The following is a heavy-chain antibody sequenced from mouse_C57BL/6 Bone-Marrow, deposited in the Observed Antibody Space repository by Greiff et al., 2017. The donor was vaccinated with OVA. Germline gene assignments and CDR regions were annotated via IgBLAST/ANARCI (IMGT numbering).Heavy chain of an antibody. V-gene: IGHV7-3*01. J-gene: IGHJ4*01. CDR1: GFTFTDYY. D-gene: IGHD3-1*01. CDR2: IRNKANGYTT. Sequence: EVKLVESGGGLVQPGGSLSLSCAASGFTFTDYYMSWVRQPPGKALEWLGFIRNKANGYTTEYSASVKGRFTISRDNSQSILYLQMNALWAEDSGACYCANSDAMDYWGQGTSVTVSS. CDR3: ANSDAMDY.